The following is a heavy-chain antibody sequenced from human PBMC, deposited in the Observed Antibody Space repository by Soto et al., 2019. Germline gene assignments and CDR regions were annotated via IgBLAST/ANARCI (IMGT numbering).Heavy chain of an antibody. V-gene: IGHV3-23*01. CDR1: GFTFSSGA. CDR2: IIDSGAST. J-gene: IGHJ6*02. Sequence: GGSLRLSCAASGFTFSSGAMGWVRQAPGKGLEWVSDIIDSGASTYYADSVKGRFTISRDNSKSTLYLQMNSLRAEDTALYYCAKGRSYYYYSGVDVWGQGTTVTVSS. CDR3: AKGRSYYYYSGVDV.